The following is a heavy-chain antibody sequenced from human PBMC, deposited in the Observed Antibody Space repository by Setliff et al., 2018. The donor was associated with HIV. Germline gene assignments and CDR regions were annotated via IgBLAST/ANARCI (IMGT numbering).Heavy chain of an antibody. J-gene: IGHJ6*02. V-gene: IGHV3-48*03. Sequence: GGSLRLSCAASGFTISSYEMNWVRQAPGKGLEWVSYISGSGSAMYYADSVEGRFTISRDNAKNSLYLQMNSLRAEDTAVYHCARGHYFKDVWGQGTTVTVSS. CDR2: ISGSGSAM. CDR3: ARGHYFKDV. D-gene: IGHD3-22*01. CDR1: GFTISSYE.